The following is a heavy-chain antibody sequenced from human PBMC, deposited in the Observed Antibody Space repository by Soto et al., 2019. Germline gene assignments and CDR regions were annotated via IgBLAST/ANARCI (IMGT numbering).Heavy chain of an antibody. CDR2: ISDHNGNT. V-gene: IGHV1-18*01. CDR3: ARGRYGDY. CDR1: GYTFTSYG. J-gene: IGHJ4*02. D-gene: IGHD1-1*01. Sequence: QVHLVQSGAEVKKPGASVKVSCKASGYTFTSYGITWVRQAPGQGLEWMGWISDHNGNTDYAQKLQGRVIVTRDTSTSTAYMELRSQRSDDTAVYYCARGRYGDYWGQGALVTVSS.